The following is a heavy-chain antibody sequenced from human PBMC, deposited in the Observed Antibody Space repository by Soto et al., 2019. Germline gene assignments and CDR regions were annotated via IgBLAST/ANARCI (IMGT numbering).Heavy chain of an antibody. D-gene: IGHD3-22*01. CDR2: ISPYDGNK. Sequence: ASVKVSCKASGYTFSSYGINWVRQAPGQGLEWLGWISPYDGNKKYAQIQKGRVSMTTDTSTKTAYIDVRSLISDDTAVYYCARGGYYDSSGSRNYHYYGMNVWG. CDR1: GYTFSSYG. CDR3: ARGGYYDSSGSRNYHYYGMNV. V-gene: IGHV1-18*01. J-gene: IGHJ6*02.